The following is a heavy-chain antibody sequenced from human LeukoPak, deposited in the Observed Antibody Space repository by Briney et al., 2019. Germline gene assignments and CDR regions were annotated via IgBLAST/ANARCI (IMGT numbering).Heavy chain of an antibody. CDR1: GFSFSSYN. J-gene: IGHJ6*03. Sequence: GGSLRLSCAASGFSFSSYNMNWVRQAPGKVLEWVSSITTSSTYTFYADSVKGRFTISRDNAKNSLYLQMNSLRVEDTAVYYCARDPYSGSYGDSYYYYMDVWGKGTTVTISS. V-gene: IGHV3-21*01. CDR3: ARDPYSGSYGDSYYYYMDV. D-gene: IGHD1-26*01. CDR2: ITTSSTYT.